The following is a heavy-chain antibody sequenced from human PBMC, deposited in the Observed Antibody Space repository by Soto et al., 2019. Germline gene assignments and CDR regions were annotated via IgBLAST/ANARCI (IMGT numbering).Heavy chain of an antibody. CDR1: AGTFSSYD. Sequence: QVQLVQSGAEVKKPESSVKVSCKASAGTFSSYDISWVRQAPGQGLEWMGTIIPLFGTANYAQKLQGRVTITADESSSTAYMELSSLRSEDTAVYYCARDTAMNTLYYFDYWGQGTLVTVSS. CDR3: ARDTAMNTLYYFDY. V-gene: IGHV1-69*15. D-gene: IGHD4-17*01. J-gene: IGHJ4*02. CDR2: IIPLFGTA.